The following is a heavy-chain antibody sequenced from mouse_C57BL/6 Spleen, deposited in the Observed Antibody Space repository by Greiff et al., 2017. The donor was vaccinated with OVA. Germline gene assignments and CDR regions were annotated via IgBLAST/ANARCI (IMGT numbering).Heavy chain of an antibody. Sequence: EVKLVESGGGLVKPGGSLKLSCAASGFTFSSYAMSWVRQTPEKRLEWVATISDGGSYTYYPDNVKGRFTISRDNAKNNLYLQMSHLKSEDTAMYYCARNWAFEGYYAMDYWGQGTSVTVSS. CDR3: ARNWAFEGYYAMDY. J-gene: IGHJ4*01. CDR1: GFTFSSYA. CDR2: ISDGGSYT. V-gene: IGHV5-4*03. D-gene: IGHD4-1*01.